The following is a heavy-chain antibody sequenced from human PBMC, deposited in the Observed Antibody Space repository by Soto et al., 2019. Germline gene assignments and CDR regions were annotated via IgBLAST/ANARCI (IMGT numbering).Heavy chain of an antibody. CDR3: ARDVDADFRTDFDY. Sequence: GGSLRLSCAASGFTFSSYWMSWVRQAPGKGLEWVANIKQDGSEKYYVDSVKGRFTISRDNAKNSLYLQMNSLRAEDTAVYYCARDVDADFRTDFDYWGRGTLVTVS. D-gene: IGHD4-17*01. CDR1: GFTFSSYW. V-gene: IGHV3-7*01. J-gene: IGHJ4*02. CDR2: IKQDGSEK.